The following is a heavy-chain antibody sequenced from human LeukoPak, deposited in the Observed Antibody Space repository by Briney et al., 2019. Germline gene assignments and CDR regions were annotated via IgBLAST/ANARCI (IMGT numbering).Heavy chain of an antibody. D-gene: IGHD6-13*01. J-gene: IGHJ4*02. Sequence: SETLSLTCAVYGGSFSGYYWSWIRQPPGKGLEWIGEINHSGSTNYNPPLKSRVTISVDTSKNQFSLKLSSVTAADTAVYFCARRGSLTFYYWGQGALVTVSS. CDR2: INHSGST. V-gene: IGHV4-34*01. CDR3: ARRGSLTFYY. CDR1: GGSFSGYY.